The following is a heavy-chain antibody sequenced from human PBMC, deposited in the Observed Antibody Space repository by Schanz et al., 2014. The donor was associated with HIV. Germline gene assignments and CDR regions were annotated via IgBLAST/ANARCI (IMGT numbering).Heavy chain of an antibody. CDR1: GSSVTYFY. CDR2: VNHSGDT. D-gene: IGHD3-3*01. J-gene: IGHJ6*02. V-gene: IGHV4-34*02. Sequence: QVQLQQWGAGLLKPSETLSLTCAVYGSSVTYFYWTWIRQSPGKGLEWIAEVNHSGDTNYNPSLKSRVTISVDTSKNQFSLKLSSATDADMGVYFCAGARVLRDLEWPPSYHHYGMHVWGQGTTVIVSS. CDR3: AGARVLRDLEWPPSYHHYGMHV.